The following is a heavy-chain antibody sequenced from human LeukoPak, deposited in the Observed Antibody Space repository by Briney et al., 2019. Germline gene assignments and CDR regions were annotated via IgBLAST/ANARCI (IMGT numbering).Heavy chain of an antibody. CDR3: ARDSVYCTNGVCYPAYYYYYMDV. D-gene: IGHD2-8*01. V-gene: IGHV3-20*04. CDR1: GFTFDDFG. J-gene: IGHJ6*03. CDR2: IHGNGVTT. Sequence: PGGSLRLSCAASGFTFDDFGMAWVRQVPGKGLEWVSGIHGNGVTTGYVASVKGRFTISRDNAKNSLYLQMNSLRAEDTAVYYCARDSVYCTNGVCYPAYYYYYMDVWGKGTTVTVSS.